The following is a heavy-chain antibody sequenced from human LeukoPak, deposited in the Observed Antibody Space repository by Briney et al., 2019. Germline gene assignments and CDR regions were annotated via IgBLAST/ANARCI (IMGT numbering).Heavy chain of an antibody. Sequence: PGGSLRLSCAASGFTFRDYDMHWVRQPTGKGLEWVPAIGTAGDTYYPASVRGRFTMSRENAKNSLYLQMNSLTAGDTAVYYCARGSGTSYDYWGQGILVIVSS. J-gene: IGHJ4*02. CDR3: ARGSGTSYDY. CDR2: IGTAGDT. V-gene: IGHV3-13*01. CDR1: GFTFRDYD. D-gene: IGHD1-26*01.